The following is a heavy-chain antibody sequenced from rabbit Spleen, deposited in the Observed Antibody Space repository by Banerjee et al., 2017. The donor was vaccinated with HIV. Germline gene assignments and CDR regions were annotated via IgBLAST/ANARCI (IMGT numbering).Heavy chain of an antibody. CDR3: ARDVASTYPDYFAL. CDR2: IYAAKGST. Sequence: QLTETGGGLVQPGGSLILSCKASGFDFTNYYITWVRQAPGKGLEWIGIIYAAKGSTDYASWVNGRFTISSDNAQSTVDLKMTSLTAADTATYFCARDVASTYPDYFALWGPGTLVTVS. J-gene: IGHJ4*01. CDR1: GFDFTNYY. V-gene: IGHV1S7*01. D-gene: IGHD7-1*01.